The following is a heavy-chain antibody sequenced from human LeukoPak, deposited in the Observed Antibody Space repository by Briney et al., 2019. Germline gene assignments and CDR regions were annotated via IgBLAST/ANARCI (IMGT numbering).Heavy chain of an antibody. CDR2: IYYSGST. J-gene: IGHJ2*01. Sequence: PSETLSLTCTVSGGSISSYYWSWIRQPPGKGLEWIGYIYYSGSTNYNPSLKSRVTISVDTSKNQFSLKLSSVTAADTAVYYCARLGNYYDSSGYSYWYFDLWGRGTLVTVSS. CDR3: ARLGNYYDSSGYSYWYFDL. CDR1: GGSISSYY. V-gene: IGHV4-59*08. D-gene: IGHD3-22*01.